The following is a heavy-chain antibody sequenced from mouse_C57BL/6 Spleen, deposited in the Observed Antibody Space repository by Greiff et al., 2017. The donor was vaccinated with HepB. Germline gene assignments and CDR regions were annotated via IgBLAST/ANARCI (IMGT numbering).Heavy chain of an antibody. J-gene: IGHJ1*03. CDR3: VIYYGYDKDWYFDV. CDR2: ISYDGSN. D-gene: IGHD2-2*01. V-gene: IGHV3-6*01. CDR1: GYSITSGYY. Sequence: VQLQQSGPGLVKPSQSLSLTCSVTGYSITSGYYWNWIRQFPGNKLEWMGYISYDGSNNYNPSLKNRISITRDTSKNQFFLKLNSVTTEDTATYYCVIYYGYDKDWYFDVWGTGTTVTVSS.